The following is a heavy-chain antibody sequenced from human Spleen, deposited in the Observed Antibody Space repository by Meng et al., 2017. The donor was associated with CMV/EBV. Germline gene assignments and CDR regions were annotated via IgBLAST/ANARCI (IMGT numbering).Heavy chain of an antibody. CDR1: GFTFSSYG. D-gene: IGHD6-6*01. CDR2: IWYDGSNK. CDR3: AKDTRTGGVALRPTGYGMDV. J-gene: IGHJ6*02. V-gene: IGHV3-33*06. Sequence: GGSLRLSCAASGFTFSSYGMHWVRQAPGKGLEWVAVIWYDGSNKYYADSVKGRFTISRDNSKNTLYLQMNSLRAGDTAVYYCAKDTRTGGVALRPTGYGMDVWGQGTTVTVSS.